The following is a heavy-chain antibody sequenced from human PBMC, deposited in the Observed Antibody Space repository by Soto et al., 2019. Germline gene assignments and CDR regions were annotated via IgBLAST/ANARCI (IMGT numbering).Heavy chain of an antibody. J-gene: IGHJ4*02. CDR1: GFTFSTYA. CDR2: VSGSGDKT. V-gene: IGHV3-23*01. Sequence: GGSLRLSCAASGFTFSTYAMTWVRQAPGKGLECVSLVSGSGDKTYYVDSVKGRFTISRDNSKNTLYLQMNSLGGEDTAIYYCVRGISSPYYFDFWGQGTLVTVSS. CDR3: VRGISSPYYFDF. D-gene: IGHD2-15*01.